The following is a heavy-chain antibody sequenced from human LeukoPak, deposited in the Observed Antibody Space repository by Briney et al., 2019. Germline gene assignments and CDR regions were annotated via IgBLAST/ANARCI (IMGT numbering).Heavy chain of an antibody. Sequence: GGSLRLSCVASGFNFGDYYMNWFRQAPGKWLEWLSFISSSGHNILYTDSVKGRFTVSRDNAKKTVFLQMNSLRAEDTAVYYCARDLFSFYYDSSGYCDYWGPGTRVTVSS. D-gene: IGHD3-22*01. J-gene: IGHJ4*02. CDR1: GFNFGDYY. CDR2: ISSSGHNI. CDR3: ARDLFSFYYDSSGYCDY. V-gene: IGHV3-11*01.